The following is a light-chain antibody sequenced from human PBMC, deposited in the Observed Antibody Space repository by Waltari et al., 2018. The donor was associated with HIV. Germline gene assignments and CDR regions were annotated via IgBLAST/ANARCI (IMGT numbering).Light chain of an antibody. CDR3: SSYTSSSTRV. Sequence: QSALTQPASVSGPPGQSITISCTGTSSAVGGYNYVSWYHRHPGKAPKLMIYEVSNRPSGFSNRFSGSKSGNTASLTISGLQAEDEADYYGSSYTSSSTRVFGGGTTVTVL. CDR1: SSAVGGYNY. CDR2: EVS. J-gene: IGLJ3*02. V-gene: IGLV2-14*01.